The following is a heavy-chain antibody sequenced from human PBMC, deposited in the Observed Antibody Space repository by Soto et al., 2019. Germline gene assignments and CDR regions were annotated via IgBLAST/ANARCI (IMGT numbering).Heavy chain of an antibody. V-gene: IGHV3-66*01. J-gene: IGHJ6*02. CDR1: GFTVSSNY. Sequence: GGSLRLSCAASGFTVSSNYMSWVLQAPWKGLEWISIIYSAGNTYYADSVKGRFTISRDNSKNTLYLQMNSLGAEDTAVYYCARDFVVGGPTINYYYGMDVWGQGTTVTVSS. CDR2: IYSAGNT. CDR3: ARDFVVGGPTINYYYGMDV. D-gene: IGHD1-26*01.